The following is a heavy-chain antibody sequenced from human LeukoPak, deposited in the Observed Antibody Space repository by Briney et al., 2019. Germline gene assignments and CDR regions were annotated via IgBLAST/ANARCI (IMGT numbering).Heavy chain of an antibody. CDR3: ARDNNWNLYYLDY. CDR1: GGSISSGSYY. J-gene: IGHJ4*02. V-gene: IGHV4-61*02. Sequence: SQTLSLTCTVSGGSISSGSYYWSWIRQPAGKGLEWIGRIYPSGSTNYNPSLKSRVTISVDTSKNQFSLKLSSVTAADTAVYYCARDNNWNLYYLDYWGQGTLVTVYS. D-gene: IGHD1-20*01. CDR2: IYPSGST.